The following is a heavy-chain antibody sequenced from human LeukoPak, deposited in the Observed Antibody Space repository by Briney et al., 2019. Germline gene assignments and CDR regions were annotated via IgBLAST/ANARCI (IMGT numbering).Heavy chain of an antibody. D-gene: IGHD3-22*01. Sequence: GGSLRLSCAASGFTFSSYAMSWVRQAPGKGLEWVSAISGSGGSTYYADSVKGRFTISRDNAKNSLYLQMNSLRAEDTAVYYCASHYDSSGYYRDYWGQGTLVTVSS. CDR2: ISGSGGST. J-gene: IGHJ4*02. CDR1: GFTFSSYA. CDR3: ASHYDSSGYYRDY. V-gene: IGHV3-23*01.